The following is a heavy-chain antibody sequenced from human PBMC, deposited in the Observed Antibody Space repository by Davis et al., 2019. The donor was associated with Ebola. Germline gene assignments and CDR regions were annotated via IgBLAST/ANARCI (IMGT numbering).Heavy chain of an antibody. CDR3: ARDPVGGYDLYYYYGMDV. CDR2: VNPNDGAT. V-gene: IGHV1-46*01. J-gene: IGHJ6*02. D-gene: IGHD5-12*01. Sequence: AASVKVSCKASGYTFSSYYVHWVRQAPGQGLEWMALVNPNDGATTYAQKLQGRVTMTTDTSTSTAYMELRSLRSDDTAVYYCARDPVGGYDLYYYYGMDVWGQGTTVTVSS. CDR1: GYTFSSYY.